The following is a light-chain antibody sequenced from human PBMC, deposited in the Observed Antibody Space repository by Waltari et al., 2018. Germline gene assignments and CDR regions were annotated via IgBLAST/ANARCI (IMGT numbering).Light chain of an antibody. Sequence: QSALTQPASVSGSPGQSIPTSSTGTTSYIGAYNLISCYQQNPGRVPKLIIYEPTKRPSAVSDRFSGSTSGNTASLTISGLLAEDEADYYCCSYTGTATFLLFGGGTKLTVL. J-gene: IGLJ2*01. CDR2: EPT. CDR3: CSYTGTATFLL. CDR1: TSYIGAYNL. V-gene: IGLV2-23*02.